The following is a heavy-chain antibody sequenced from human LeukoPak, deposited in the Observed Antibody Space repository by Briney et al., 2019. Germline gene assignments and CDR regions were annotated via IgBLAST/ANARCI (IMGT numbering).Heavy chain of an antibody. D-gene: IGHD2-21*02. J-gene: IGHJ4*02. V-gene: IGHV3-48*03. Sequence: GGSLRLSCAASGFTFSSYEMNWVRQAPGKGLEWVSYISSSGSTIYYADSVKGRFTISRDNAKNTLYLQMGSLRAEDMAVHYSARDMDVDCGGDCYSSLFDYWGQGTLVTVSS. CDR3: ARDMDVDCGGDCYSSLFDY. CDR2: ISSSGSTI. CDR1: GFTFSSYE.